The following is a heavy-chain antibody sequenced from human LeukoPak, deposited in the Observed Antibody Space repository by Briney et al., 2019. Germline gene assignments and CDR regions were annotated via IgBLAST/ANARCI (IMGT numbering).Heavy chain of an antibody. V-gene: IGHV4-4*09. CDR3: ARQTPYNGNHYFDY. D-gene: IGHD1-14*01. Sequence: SETLSLTCTVSGGSIIGHYWSWIRQSPGKELEWIAYIYSHENTNYSPSLNGRATISEDASKNQVSLKVRSVTTADTAVYYCARQTPYNGNHYFDYRGQGILVTVSS. J-gene: IGHJ4*02. CDR2: IYSHENT. CDR1: GGSIIGHY.